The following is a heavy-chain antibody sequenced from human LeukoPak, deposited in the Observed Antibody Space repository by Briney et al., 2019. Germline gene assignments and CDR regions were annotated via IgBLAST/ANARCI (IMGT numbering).Heavy chain of an antibody. CDR3: ASLHTPGYFDY. CDR1: GGSISSSSYY. Sequence: SETLSLTCAVSGGSISSSSYYWGWIRQPPGKGLEWIGTIYYSGSTYYHPSLKSRLTISVDTSKNQFSLKLSSVTAADTAVYYCASLHTPGYFDYWGQGTLVTVSS. CDR2: IYYSGST. D-gene: IGHD1-14*01. V-gene: IGHV4-39*01. J-gene: IGHJ4*02.